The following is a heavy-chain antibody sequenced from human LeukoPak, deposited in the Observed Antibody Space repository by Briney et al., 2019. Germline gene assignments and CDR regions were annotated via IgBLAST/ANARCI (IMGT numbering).Heavy chain of an antibody. CDR2: IYYSGST. D-gene: IGHD3-9*01. V-gene: IGHV4-39*01. J-gene: IGHJ5*02. Sequence: SETLSLTCTVSGGSISSSSYYWGWIRQPPGKGLEWIGSIYYSGSTYYNPSLKSRVTISVDTSKNQFSLKLSSVTAADTAVYYSARARILTGCFIPWGQGTLVTVSS. CDR3: ARARILTGCFIP. CDR1: GGSISSSSYY.